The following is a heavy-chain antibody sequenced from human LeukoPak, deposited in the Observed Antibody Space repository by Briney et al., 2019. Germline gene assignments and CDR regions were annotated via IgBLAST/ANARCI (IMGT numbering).Heavy chain of an antibody. D-gene: IGHD6-19*01. CDR3: ASPSTIGYSSAWYVLADAFDI. Sequence: PSETLSLTCTVSGGSISSYYWSWIRQPPGKGLEWIGSIYHSGSTYYNPSLKSRVTISVDTSKNQFSLKLSSVTAADTAVYYCASPSTIGYSSAWYVLADAFDIWGQGTMVTVSS. CDR2: IYHSGST. V-gene: IGHV4-59*08. J-gene: IGHJ3*02. CDR1: GGSISSYY.